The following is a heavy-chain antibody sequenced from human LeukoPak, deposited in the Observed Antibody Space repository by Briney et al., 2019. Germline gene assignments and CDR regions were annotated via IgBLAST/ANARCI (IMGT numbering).Heavy chain of an antibody. V-gene: IGHV4-38-2*01. J-gene: IGHJ3*02. D-gene: IGHD3-3*01. Sequence: SETLSLTCAVSGYSISSGYYWGWIRQPPGKGLEWIGSIYHSGSTNYNPSLKSRVTISVDTSKNQFSLKLSSVTAADTAVYYCARRIFGVVIILSSMGAFDIWGQGTMVTVSS. CDR2: IYHSGST. CDR3: ARRIFGVVIILSSMGAFDI. CDR1: GYSISSGYY.